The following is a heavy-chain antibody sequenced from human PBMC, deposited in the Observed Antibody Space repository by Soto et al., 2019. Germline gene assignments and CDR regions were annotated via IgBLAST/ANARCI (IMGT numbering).Heavy chain of an antibody. D-gene: IGHD3-3*01. CDR3: ARARNTMCTAHDY. CDR2: INSDGSST. CDR1: GFTFSSYW. V-gene: IGHV3-74*01. J-gene: IGHJ4*02. Sequence: GGSLRLSCAASGFTFSSYWMHWIRQAPGKGLVWVSRINSDGSSTSYADSVKGRFTISRDNAKNTLYLQMNSLRALDTAVYYCARARNTMCTAHDYWGQGTPVTVSS.